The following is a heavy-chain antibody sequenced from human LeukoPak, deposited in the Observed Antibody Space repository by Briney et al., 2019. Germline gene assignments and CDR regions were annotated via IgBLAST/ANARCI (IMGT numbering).Heavy chain of an antibody. J-gene: IGHJ4*02. V-gene: IGHV3-23*01. CDR1: GFTFSSYA. CDR3: AKGAQYDFWSGYTLGYFDV. Sequence: GGSLRLSCAASGFTFSSYAMNWVRQAPGKGLEWVTFISASGSSTHYADSVKGRFTISRDNSNNTLYLQINSLRAEDTAAYYCAKGAQYDFWSGYTLGYFDVWGKGTLVTVSS. D-gene: IGHD3-3*01. CDR2: ISASGSST.